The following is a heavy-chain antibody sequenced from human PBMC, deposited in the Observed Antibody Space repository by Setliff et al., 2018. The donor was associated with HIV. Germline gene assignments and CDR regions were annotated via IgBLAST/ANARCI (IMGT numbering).Heavy chain of an antibody. D-gene: IGHD3-22*01. CDR3: ARDPFLSTNYYDSSAYPFAEYFQH. CDR1: GGTFSSYA. V-gene: IGHV1-69*13. Sequence: SVKVSCKASGGTFSSYALSWVRQAPGQGLEWMGGIIPLCGTTKNAQKFQGRVTITADESTSTAYKELSSLRSEDTAVYYCARDPFLSTNYYDSSAYPFAEYFQHWGQGTRGTVSS. J-gene: IGHJ1*01. CDR2: IIPLCGTT.